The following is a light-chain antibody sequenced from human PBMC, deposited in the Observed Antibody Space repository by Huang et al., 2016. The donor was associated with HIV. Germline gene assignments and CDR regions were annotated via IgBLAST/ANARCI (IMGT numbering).Light chain of an antibody. CDR2: AAS. J-gene: IGKJ2*01. CDR1: QNIGTY. Sequence: DIQMTQSPSSLSASVGDRVTIPCRASQNIGTYLNWYQQKPGKAPSLLIYAASSLQSGVPSRFGGGGSWAEFPLTISSLQPEDFATYYGQQTYSAPPFTFAQGTKLEIK. CDR3: QQTYSAPPFT. V-gene: IGKV1-39*01.